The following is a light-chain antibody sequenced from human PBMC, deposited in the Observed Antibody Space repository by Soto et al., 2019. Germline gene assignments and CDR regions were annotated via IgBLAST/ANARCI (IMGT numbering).Light chain of an antibody. CDR2: WAS. V-gene: IGKV4-1*01. CDR1: QSVLYSSNNKNY. CDR3: QQYYSTPLT. Sequence: DIVMTQSPDSLAVSLGERAPINCKSSQSVLYSSNNKNYSAWYQQKPGQPPKLLIYWASTRESGVPDRFSGSGSGTDFTLTISSLQAEDVAVYYCQQYYSTPLTFGGGTKVDIK. J-gene: IGKJ4*01.